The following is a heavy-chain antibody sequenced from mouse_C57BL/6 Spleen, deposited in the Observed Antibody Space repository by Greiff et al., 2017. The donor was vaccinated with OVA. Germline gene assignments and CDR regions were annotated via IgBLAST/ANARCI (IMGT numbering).Heavy chain of an antibody. Sequence: VQLQQPGAELVRPGSSVKLSCKASGYTFTSYWMDWVKQRPGQGLEWIGNIYPSDSETHYNQKFKDKATLTVDKSSSTAYMQLSSLTSEDSAVYYCARGYYGSSYGYAMDYWGQGTSVTVSS. V-gene: IGHV1-61*01. J-gene: IGHJ4*01. D-gene: IGHD1-1*01. CDR3: ARGYYGSSYGYAMDY. CDR1: GYTFTSYW. CDR2: IYPSDSET.